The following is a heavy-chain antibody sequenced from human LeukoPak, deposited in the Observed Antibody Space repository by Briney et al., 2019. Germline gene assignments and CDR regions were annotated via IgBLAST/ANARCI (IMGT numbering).Heavy chain of an antibody. CDR2: IYYSGST. CDR3: VRDRELNY. Sequence: SETLSLTCTVSGGSISSYYWSWIRQPPGKGLEWIGYIYYSGSTNYNPSLKSRVTISVDTSKNQFSLRLTSVTAADAAVYYCVRDRELNYWGQGTLVTVSS. CDR1: GGSISSYY. D-gene: IGHD3-10*01. V-gene: IGHV4-59*01. J-gene: IGHJ4*02.